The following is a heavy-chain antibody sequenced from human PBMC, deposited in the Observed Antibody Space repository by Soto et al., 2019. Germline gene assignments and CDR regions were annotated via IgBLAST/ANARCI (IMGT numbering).Heavy chain of an antibody. CDR1: GFTFSSYG. V-gene: IGHV3-30*18. J-gene: IGHJ4*02. CDR2: ISYDESKK. D-gene: IGHD5-18*01. Sequence: PGGSLRLSCAASGFTFSSYGMHWVRQAPGKGLEWVALISYDESKKFYADSVKGRFTISRDNSKNTVYLQMNSLRAEDTAVYYCAKDHYRGYSYAHDYWGQGTLVTV. CDR3: AKDHYRGYSYAHDY.